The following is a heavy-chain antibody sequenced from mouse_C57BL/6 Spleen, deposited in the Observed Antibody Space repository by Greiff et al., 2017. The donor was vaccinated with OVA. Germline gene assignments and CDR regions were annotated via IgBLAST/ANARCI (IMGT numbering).Heavy chain of an antibody. J-gene: IGHJ2*01. CDR3: ARPYGNYVDFDY. CDR2: IHPNSGST. D-gene: IGHD2-10*02. CDR1: GYTFTSYW. V-gene: IGHV1-64*01. Sequence: QVQLQQPGAELVKPGASVKLSCKASGYTFTSYWMHWVKQRPGQGLEWIGMIHPNSGSTNYNEKFKSKATLTVDKSSSTAYMQLSSLTSEDSAVYYCARPYGNYVDFDYWGQGTTLTVSS.